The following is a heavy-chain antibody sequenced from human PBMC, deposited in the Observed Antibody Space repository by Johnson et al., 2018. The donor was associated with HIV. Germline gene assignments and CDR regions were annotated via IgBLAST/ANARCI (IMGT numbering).Heavy chain of an antibody. CDR1: GFTFSSYA. Sequence: QVQLVESGGGVVQPGGSLRLSCEASGFTFSSYAMHWVRQAPGKGLEWVAVISYDGNNKYYADSVKGRFTISRDNSKNTLHLQMNSLRAGDTAVYYCAREARMRDAFDIWGQGTMVTVSS. CDR2: ISYDGNNK. D-gene: IGHD1-14*01. CDR3: AREARMRDAFDI. V-gene: IGHV3-30*19. J-gene: IGHJ3*02.